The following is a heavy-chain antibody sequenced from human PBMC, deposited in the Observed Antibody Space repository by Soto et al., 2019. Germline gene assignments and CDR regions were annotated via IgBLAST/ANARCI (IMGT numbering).Heavy chain of an antibody. CDR1: GGPISSSSNH. J-gene: IGHJ4*02. V-gene: IGHV4-39*01. D-gene: IGHD4-17*01. Sequence: SETLSLTCTVSGGPISSSSNHWGWIRHPPGKGLEWIGNIYYIENTYYNPSLKSRVTISVDTSKNQFSLRLTSVTAADTAVYYCATHPPYGPLDHWGQGTLVTVSS. CDR3: ATHPPYGPLDH. CDR2: IYYIENT.